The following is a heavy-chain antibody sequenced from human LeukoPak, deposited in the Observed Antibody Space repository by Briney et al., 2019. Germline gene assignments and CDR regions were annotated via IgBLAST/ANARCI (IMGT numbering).Heavy chain of an antibody. V-gene: IGHV4-38-2*02. Sequence: SETLSLTCTVSGYSISSGYYWGWIRQPPGKGLEWIGSIYHSGSTYYNPSLKSRVTISVDTSKNQFSLKLSSVTAADTAVYYCARKSGYSYGRLDYWGQGTLVTVSS. CDR2: IYHSGST. CDR3: ARKSGYSYGRLDY. D-gene: IGHD5-18*01. J-gene: IGHJ4*02. CDR1: GYSISSGYY.